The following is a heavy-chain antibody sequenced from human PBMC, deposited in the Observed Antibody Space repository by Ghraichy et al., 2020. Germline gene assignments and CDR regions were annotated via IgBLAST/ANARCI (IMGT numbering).Heavy chain of an antibody. J-gene: IGHJ4*02. CDR1: GGSFSGYY. Sequence: SETLSLTCAVYGGSFSGYYWSWIRQPPGKGLEWIGEINHSGSTNYNPSLKSRVTISVDTSKNQFSLKLSSVTAADTAVYYCARGGGYRGKAAAAGLWGGSRPYYFDFWGQGTLVTVSS. D-gene: IGHD6-13*01. CDR3: ARGGGYRGKAAAAGLWGGSRPYYFDF. CDR2: INHSGST. V-gene: IGHV4-34*01.